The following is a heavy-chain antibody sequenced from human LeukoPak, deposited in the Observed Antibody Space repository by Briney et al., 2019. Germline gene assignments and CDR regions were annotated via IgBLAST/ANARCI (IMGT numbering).Heavy chain of an antibody. J-gene: IGHJ5*02. CDR3: ARGAVALKENWFDP. V-gene: IGHV4-59*01. CDR2: IYYSGST. CDR1: GGSISSYY. Sequence: SETLSLTCTVSGGSISSYYWSWIRQPPGKGLEWIGYIYYSGSTNYNPSLKSRVTISVDTSKNQFSLKLSSVTAADTAVYYCARGAVALKENWFDPWGQETLVTVSS. D-gene: IGHD6-19*01.